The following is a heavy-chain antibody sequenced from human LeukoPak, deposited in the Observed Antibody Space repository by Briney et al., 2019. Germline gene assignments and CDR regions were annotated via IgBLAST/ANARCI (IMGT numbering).Heavy chain of an antibody. CDR2: INSGGSST. D-gene: IGHD4-17*01. CDR3: ARSPLTVTTRLHFDY. Sequence: PGGSLRLSCATSGFTFSSNWMHWVRQTPGKGLVWVSRINSGGSSTSYADSVKGRFTISRDNAKDTLYLQMNSLRAEDTAVYYCARSPLTVTTRLHFDYWGQGTLVTVSS. J-gene: IGHJ4*02. V-gene: IGHV3-74*01. CDR1: GFTFSSNW.